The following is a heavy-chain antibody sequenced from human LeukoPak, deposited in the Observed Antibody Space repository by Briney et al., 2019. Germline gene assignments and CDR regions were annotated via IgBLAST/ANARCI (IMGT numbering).Heavy chain of an antibody. V-gene: IGHV3-23*01. Sequence: PGGSLRLSCVASGFTFSYAMSWVRQAPRKGLEWVSVIIGTGSSTTYADSVKGRFTISRDNSKNTLYLQMNSLRAEDTAVYYCAKTSSSGNYFYYYGLDVWGLGTTVTVSS. J-gene: IGHJ6*02. CDR3: AKTSSSGNYFYYYGLDV. CDR1: GFTFSYA. CDR2: IIGTGSST. D-gene: IGHD6-13*01.